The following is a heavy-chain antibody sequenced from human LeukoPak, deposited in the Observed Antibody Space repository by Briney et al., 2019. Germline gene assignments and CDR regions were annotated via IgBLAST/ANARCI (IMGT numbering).Heavy chain of an antibody. CDR3: ARHMTGTTKATSAFDI. V-gene: IGHV4-39*01. CDR1: GGSISSSSYY. D-gene: IGHD1-7*01. CDR2: IYYSGST. J-gene: IGHJ3*02. Sequence: SETLSLTCTVSGGSISSSSYYWGWIRQPPGKGLEWIGSIYYSGSTYYNPSLKSRVTISVDTSKNQFSLKLSSVTAADTAVYYCARHMTGTTKATSAFDIWGQGTMVTASS.